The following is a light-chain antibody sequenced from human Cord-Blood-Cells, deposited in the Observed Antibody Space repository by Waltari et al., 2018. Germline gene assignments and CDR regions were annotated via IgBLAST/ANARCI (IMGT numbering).Light chain of an antibody. CDR1: SSDVGGYHY. V-gene: IGLV2-14*01. CDR3: SSYTSSSTYV. Sequence: QSALTQPASVSGSPGPSIPISCTGPSSDVGGYHYVSWYQQTPGKAPKLMIYDVSNRPSGVSNRFSGSKSGNTASLTISGLQAEDEADYYCSSYTSSSTYVFGTGTKVTVL. CDR2: DVS. J-gene: IGLJ1*01.